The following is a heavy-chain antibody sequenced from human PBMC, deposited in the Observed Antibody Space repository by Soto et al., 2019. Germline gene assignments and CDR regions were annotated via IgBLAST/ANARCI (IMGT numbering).Heavy chain of an antibody. CDR3: ARGRYGDY. J-gene: IGHJ4*02. CDR1: GYAFTTYG. D-gene: IGHD1-1*01. Sequence: QVHLVQSGAEVKKPGASVKISCKGSGYAFTTYGITWVRQAPGQGLEWMGWISAHSGNPNYAQKLQGRVTVTRDTSTSTAYMVLRSLRSDDTAVYYCARGRYGDYWGQGALVTVSS. CDR2: ISAHSGNP. V-gene: IGHV1-18*01.